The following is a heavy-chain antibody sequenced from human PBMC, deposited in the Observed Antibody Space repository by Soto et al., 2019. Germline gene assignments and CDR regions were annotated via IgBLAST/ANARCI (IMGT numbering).Heavy chain of an antibody. V-gene: IGHV1-2*04. Sequence: ASVKVSCKASGYTFTGYYMHWVRQAPGQGLEWMGWINPNSGGTNYAQKFQGWVTMTRDTSNSTAYMELSRLRSDDTAVYYCARGDYGDYFNPALDYWGQGTLVTVSS. D-gene: IGHD4-17*01. J-gene: IGHJ4*02. CDR1: GYTFTGYY. CDR3: ARGDYGDYFNPALDY. CDR2: INPNSGGT.